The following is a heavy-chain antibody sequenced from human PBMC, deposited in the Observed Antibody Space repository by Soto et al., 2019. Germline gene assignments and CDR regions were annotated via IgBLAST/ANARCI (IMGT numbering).Heavy chain of an antibody. Sequence: PGGSLRLSCAASGFTFSSYGMHWVRQAPGKGLEWVAVIWYDGSNKYYADSVKGRFTISRDNSKNTLYLQMNSLRAEDTAVYYCARDASPLNYYYYMDVWGKGTTVTAP. D-gene: IGHD3-9*01. CDR3: ARDASPLNYYYYMDV. CDR1: GFTFSSYG. CDR2: IWYDGSNK. V-gene: IGHV3-33*01. J-gene: IGHJ6*03.